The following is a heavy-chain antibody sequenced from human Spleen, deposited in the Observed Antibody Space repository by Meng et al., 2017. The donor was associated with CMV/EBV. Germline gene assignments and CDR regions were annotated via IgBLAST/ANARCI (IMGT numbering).Heavy chain of an antibody. Sequence: ASVKVSCKASGYTFTGYYMHWVRQAPGQGLEWVGWINPNSGDTDYAQKFQGRVTMTRDTSISTAHMELNRLRSDDTAVYYCARDFQHHYYGMDVWGQGTTVTVSS. CDR2: INPNSGDT. J-gene: IGHJ6*02. V-gene: IGHV1-2*02. CDR1: GYTFTGYY. CDR3: ARDFQHHYYGMDV. D-gene: IGHD6-13*01.